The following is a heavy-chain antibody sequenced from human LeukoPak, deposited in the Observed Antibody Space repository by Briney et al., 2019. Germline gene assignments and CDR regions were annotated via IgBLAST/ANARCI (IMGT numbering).Heavy chain of an antibody. CDR2: INHSGST. D-gene: IGHD6-13*01. CDR3: ARDLGTHVDY. V-gene: IGHV4-34*01. J-gene: IGHJ4*02. Sequence: SATLSLTCAVYGGSFSGYYWSWIRQPPGKGLEWIGEINHSGSTNYNPSLKRRVTISVDTSKNQFSLKLSSVTAADTAVYYCARDLGTHVDYWGQGTLVTVSS. CDR1: GGSFSGYY.